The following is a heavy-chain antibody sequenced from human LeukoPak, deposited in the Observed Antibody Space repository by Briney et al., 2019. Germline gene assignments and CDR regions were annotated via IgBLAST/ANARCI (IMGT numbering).Heavy chain of an antibody. J-gene: IGHJ4*02. CDR2: ISSSSSYI. D-gene: IGHD6-19*01. CDR1: GFTFSSYS. V-gene: IGHV3-21*01. Sequence: GGSLRLSCAASGFTFSSYSMNWVRQAPGKGLEWVSSISSSSSYIYYADSVKGRFTISRDNAKNSLYLQMNSLRAEDTAVYYCARREQWLGPFDYWGQGTLVTVSS. CDR3: ARREQWLGPFDY.